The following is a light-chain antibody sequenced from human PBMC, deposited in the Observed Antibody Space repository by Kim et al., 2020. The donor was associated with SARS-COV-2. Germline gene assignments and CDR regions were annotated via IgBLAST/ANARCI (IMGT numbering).Light chain of an antibody. Sequence: EIVLTQSPGTLSLSPGDRATLSCRASQSVGSNLGWYQHRRGQAPRLLIYETSLRATGIPDRFSGSGSGTDFTLTISSLEPEDFAVYYCQQRSDWLSFGGGTKVDIK. CDR2: ETS. J-gene: IGKJ4*01. V-gene: IGKV3-11*01. CDR3: QQRSDWLS. CDR1: QSVGSN.